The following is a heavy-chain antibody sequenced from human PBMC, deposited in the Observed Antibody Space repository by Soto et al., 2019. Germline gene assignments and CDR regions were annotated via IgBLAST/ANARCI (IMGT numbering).Heavy chain of an antibody. V-gene: IGHV1-3*01. CDR3: ARGTIYSTYEIGYYGMDV. CDR1: GYTFTSYA. J-gene: IGHJ6*02. CDR2: INAGNGNT. Sequence: QVQLVQSGAEVKKPGASVKVSCKASGYTFTSYAMHWVRQAPGQRLEWMGWINAGNGNTKYSQKFQGRVTITRDTSASTAYMERSSLRSEDTAVYYCARGTIYSTYEIGYYGMDVWGQGTTVTVSS. D-gene: IGHD4-4*01.